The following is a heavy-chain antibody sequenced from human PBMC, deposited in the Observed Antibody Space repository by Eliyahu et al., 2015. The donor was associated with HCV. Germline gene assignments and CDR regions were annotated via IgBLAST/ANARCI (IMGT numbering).Heavy chain of an antibody. CDR2: ISFSSNTL. CDR3: ARVGFLDAFDI. Sequence: EVQLVESGGGLVQPGGSLRLSCAASGFNISTYSINWVRQAPGKGLAWVSYISFSSNTLYYADSVKGRFTISRDKAKNSVYLQMNSLRAEDTAVYYCARVGFLDAFDIWGQGTMVTVSS. CDR1: GFNISTYS. V-gene: IGHV3-48*01. D-gene: IGHD2/OR15-2a*01. J-gene: IGHJ3*02.